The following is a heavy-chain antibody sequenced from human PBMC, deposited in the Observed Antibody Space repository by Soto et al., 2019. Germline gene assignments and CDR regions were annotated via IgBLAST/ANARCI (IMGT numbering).Heavy chain of an antibody. CDR3: AKNSGWFTA. Sequence: GGSLRLSCVASGFTFSTNDMTWVRQAPGKGLEWVSTIDGTSTFSNYAASVEGRFTISRDNSRNTVYLQMNSLRADDTAVYFFAKNSGWFTAWGQGTLVTVSS. V-gene: IGHV3-23*05. D-gene: IGHD6-19*01. CDR2: IDGTSTFS. J-gene: IGHJ5*02. CDR1: GFTFSTND.